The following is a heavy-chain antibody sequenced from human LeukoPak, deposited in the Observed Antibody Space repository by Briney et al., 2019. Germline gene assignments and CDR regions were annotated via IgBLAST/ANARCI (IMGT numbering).Heavy chain of an antibody. CDR1: GGSISSGGYS. J-gene: IGHJ4*02. V-gene: IGHV4-30-2*01. D-gene: IGHD6-6*01. Sequence: SQTLSLTCAVSGGSISSGGYSWSWIRQPPGKGLEWIGYIYHSGSTYYNPSLKSRVTISVDRSKNQFSLKLSSVTAADTAVYYCARGDRSSSSRDLLDYWGQGTLVTVSS. CDR2: IYHSGST. CDR3: ARGDRSSSSRDLLDY.